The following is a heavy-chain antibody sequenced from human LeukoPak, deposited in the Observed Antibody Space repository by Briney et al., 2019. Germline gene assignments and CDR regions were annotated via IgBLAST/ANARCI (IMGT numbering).Heavy chain of an antibody. J-gene: IGHJ4*02. V-gene: IGHV3-23*01. CDR3: AKDTMGLTTAYFDY. Sequence: GGSLRLSCAASGFTFSSYAMSWVRQAPGKGLEWVSAISGSGGSTYYADSVKGRFTISRDNSKNTLYLQMNRLRAEGTGVYYCAKDTMGLTTAYFDYWGQGTLVTVSS. CDR2: ISGSGGST. CDR1: GFTFSSYA. D-gene: IGHD4/OR15-4a*01.